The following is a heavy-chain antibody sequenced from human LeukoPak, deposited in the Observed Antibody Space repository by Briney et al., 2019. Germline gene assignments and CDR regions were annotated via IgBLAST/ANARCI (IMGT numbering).Heavy chain of an antibody. CDR1: GGSISSSSYY. J-gene: IGHJ3*02. CDR3: ARQVAAAAVDAFDI. D-gene: IGHD6-13*01. CDR2: IYYSGST. Sequence: SETLSLTCTVSGGSISSSSYYWGWIRQPPGKRLEWIGSIYYSGSTYYNPSLKSRVTISVDTSKNQFSLKLSSVTAADTAVYYCARQVAAAAVDAFDIWPQGTMVTVSS. V-gene: IGHV4-39*01.